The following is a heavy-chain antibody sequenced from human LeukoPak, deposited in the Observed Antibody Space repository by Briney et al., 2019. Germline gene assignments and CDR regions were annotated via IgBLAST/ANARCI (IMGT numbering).Heavy chain of an antibody. CDR3: ATTYDSSGYYYGWFAP. CDR2: IYYSGRT. CDR1: GGSISSGGYY. J-gene: IGHJ5*02. V-gene: IGHV4-31*03. D-gene: IGHD3-22*01. Sequence: SETLSLTCTVSGGSISSGGYYWSCIRQHPGKGLEWIGYIYYSGRTYYNPSLKSRVTISVDTSKNQFSLKLSSATAADTAVYYCATTYDSSGYYYGWFAPWGQGTLVTVSS.